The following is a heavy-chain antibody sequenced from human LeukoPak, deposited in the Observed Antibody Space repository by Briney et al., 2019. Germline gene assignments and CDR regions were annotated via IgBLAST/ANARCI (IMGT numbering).Heavy chain of an antibody. D-gene: IGHD3-3*01. CDR3: AKDSQLTIFGVVIPSSYYYYGMDV. J-gene: IGHJ6*02. Sequence: SLRLSCAASGFTFDDYAMHCVRQAPGKGLEWVSGISWNSGSIGYADSVKGRFTISRDNAKNSLYLQMNSLRAEDTALYYCAKDSQLTIFGVVIPSSYYYYGMDVWGQGTTVTVSS. V-gene: IGHV3-9*01. CDR1: GFTFDDYA. CDR2: ISWNSGSI.